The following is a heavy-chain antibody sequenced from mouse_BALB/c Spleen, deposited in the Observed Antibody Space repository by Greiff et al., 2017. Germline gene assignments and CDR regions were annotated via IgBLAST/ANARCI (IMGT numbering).Heavy chain of an antibody. CDR3: ARSGVYYGNSFAY. V-gene: IGHV1-4*02. CDR1: GYTFTSYT. CDR2: INPSSGYT. D-gene: IGHD2-1*01. Sequence: VQLQQSAAELARPGASVKMSCKASGYTFTSYTMHWVKQRPGQGLEWIGYINPSSGYTEYNQKFKDKTTLTADKSSSTAYMQLSSLTSEDSAVYYCARSGVYYGNSFAYWGQGTLVTVSA. J-gene: IGHJ3*01.